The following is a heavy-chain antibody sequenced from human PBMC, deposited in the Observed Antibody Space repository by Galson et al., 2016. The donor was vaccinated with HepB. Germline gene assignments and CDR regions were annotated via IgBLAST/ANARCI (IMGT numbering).Heavy chain of an antibody. D-gene: IGHD6-13*01. Sequence: SLRLSCAASGFTFSSYGMHWVRQAPGKGLEWVAVISYDGSNKYYADSVKGRFTISRDNSKKTLYLQMNSLRAEDTAVYYCEKGHTLSGIAAAGTFYYYYYGMDVWGKGTTVTVSS. V-gene: IGHV3-30*18. CDR2: ISYDGSNK. J-gene: IGHJ6*04. CDR1: GFTFSSYG. CDR3: EKGHTLSGIAAAGTFYYYYYGMDV.